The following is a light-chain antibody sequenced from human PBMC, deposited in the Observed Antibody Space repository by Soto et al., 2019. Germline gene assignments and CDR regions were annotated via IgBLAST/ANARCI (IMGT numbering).Light chain of an antibody. CDR1: SSDVGGYNY. V-gene: IGLV2-14*01. J-gene: IGLJ1*01. Sequence: QSALAPRASGSGSPGQSITISCTGTSSDVGGYNYVSWYQQHPGKAPKLMIYDVSNRPSGVSNRFSGSKSGNTASLTISGLQAEDEADYYCSSYTSSSTRVFGTGTKVTVL. CDR2: DVS. CDR3: SSYTSSSTRV.